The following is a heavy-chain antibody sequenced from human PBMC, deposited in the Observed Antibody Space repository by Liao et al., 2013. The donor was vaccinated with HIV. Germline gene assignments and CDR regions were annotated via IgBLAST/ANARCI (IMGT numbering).Heavy chain of an antibody. V-gene: IGHV4-59*01. CDR2: IYYTGST. CDR3: AGYGSAKLDF. J-gene: IGHJ4*02. CDR1: GGSIGDDY. Sequence: QVQLQESGPGLVKPSETLSLTCTVSGGSIGDDYWNWIRQPPGKGLEWIGYIYYTGSTNYNPSLKSRVTISVDTSKNQLSLNLNSVTAADTAVYYCAGYGSAKLDFWGQGARVIVSS. D-gene: IGHD3-10*01.